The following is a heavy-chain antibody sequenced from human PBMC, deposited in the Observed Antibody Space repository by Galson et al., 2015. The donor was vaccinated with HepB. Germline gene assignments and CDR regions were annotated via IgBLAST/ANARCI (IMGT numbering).Heavy chain of an antibody. V-gene: IGHV4-34*01. CDR3: ARGFGVVIIYGNWFDP. Sequence: ETLSLTCAVYGGSFSGYYWSWIRQPPGKGLEWIGEINHSGSTNYNPSLKSRVTISVVTSKNQFSLKLSSVTAADTAVYYCARGFGVVIIYGNWFDPWGQRTLVTVSS. D-gene: IGHD3-3*01. CDR2: INHSGST. J-gene: IGHJ5*02. CDR1: GGSFSGYY.